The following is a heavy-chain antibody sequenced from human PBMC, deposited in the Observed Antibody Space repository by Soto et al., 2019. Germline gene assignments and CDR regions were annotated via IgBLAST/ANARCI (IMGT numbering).Heavy chain of an antibody. J-gene: IGHJ3*02. D-gene: IGHD2-15*01. CDR1: GFSLSTSGEG. V-gene: IGHV2-5*01. Sequence: SAPTPVNPTQTLTLTCTFSGFSLSTSGEGVGWIRQPPGKALEWLALIYWRDDKRYSPSLKSRLTITKDTSKNQVVLTMTSLYPVDTATYYCADRRSSGSSCQNVFDIWGQGAMVTVSS. CDR2: IYWRDDK. CDR3: ADRRSSGSSCQNVFDI.